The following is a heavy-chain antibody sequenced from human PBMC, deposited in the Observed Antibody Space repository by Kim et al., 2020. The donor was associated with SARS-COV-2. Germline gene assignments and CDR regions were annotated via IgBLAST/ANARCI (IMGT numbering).Heavy chain of an antibody. CDR2: INHSGST. CDR1: GGSFSGYY. J-gene: IGHJ4*02. CDR3: ARDRYYYGSGSYWNI. D-gene: IGHD3-10*01. V-gene: IGHV4-34*01. Sequence: SETLSLTCAVYGGSFSGYYWSWIRQPPGKGLEWIGEINHSGSTNYNPSLKSRVTISVDTSKNQFSLKLSSVTAADTAVYYCARDRYYYGSGSYWNIWGQGTLVTVSS.